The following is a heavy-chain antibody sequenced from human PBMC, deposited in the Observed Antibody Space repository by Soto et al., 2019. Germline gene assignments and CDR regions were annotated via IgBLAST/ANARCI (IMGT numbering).Heavy chain of an antibody. CDR1: GFTFGNYA. D-gene: IGHD2-15*01. J-gene: IGHJ4*02. V-gene: IGHV3-23*01. Sequence: PGGSLRLSCRASGFTFGNYAMAWVRQAPGKGLEWVSGISASGGRTYYADSAKGRFTISRDNSNNTLYLQMSSLRAEDTAVYYCPKDLEVLSARFESWGQGAPVTVSS. CDR3: PKDLEVLSARFES. CDR2: ISASGGRT.